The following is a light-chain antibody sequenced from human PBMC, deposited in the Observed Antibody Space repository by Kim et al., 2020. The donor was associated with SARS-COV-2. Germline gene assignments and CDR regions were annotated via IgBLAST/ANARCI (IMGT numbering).Light chain of an antibody. CDR2: DAS. J-gene: IGKJ3*01. V-gene: IGKV1-33*01. CDR1: QDISKS. Sequence: SSLSASVGDRVTITCQASQDISKSLNWYQQKPGKAPNLLIFDASNLETGVPSRFTGSGSGTHFTFTISGLQPEDIATYYCQYRGTFGPGTKVDIK. CDR3: QYRGT.